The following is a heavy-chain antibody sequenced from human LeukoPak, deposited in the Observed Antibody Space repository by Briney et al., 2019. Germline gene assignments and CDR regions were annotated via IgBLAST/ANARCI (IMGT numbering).Heavy chain of an antibody. CDR1: GFTFSSYA. J-gene: IGHJ6*03. CDR3: ARDGPLQDYYYMDV. D-gene: IGHD4-11*01. V-gene: IGHV3-30-3*01. CDR2: ISYDGSNK. Sequence: GGSLRLSCAASGFTFSSYAMHWVRQAPGKGLEWVAVISYDGSNKYYADSVKGRFTISRDNSKNTLYLQMNSLRAEDTAVYYCARDGPLQDYYYMDVWGKGTTVTVSS.